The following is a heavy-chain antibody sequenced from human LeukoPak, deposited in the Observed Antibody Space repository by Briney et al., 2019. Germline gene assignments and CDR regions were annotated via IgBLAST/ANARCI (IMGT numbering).Heavy chain of an antibody. J-gene: IGHJ3*02. CDR2: VYTSGST. V-gene: IGHV4-4*07. CDR3: ARLITGTTTAFDI. D-gene: IGHD1-7*01. Sequence: SEILSLTCSVSGGSISGYYWTWIRQPAGKGLEWIGRVYTSGSTHYNPSLKTRLTMSVDASKNQFSLKLSSVTAADTAVYYRARLITGTTTAFDIWGQGTMVTVSS. CDR1: GGSISGYY.